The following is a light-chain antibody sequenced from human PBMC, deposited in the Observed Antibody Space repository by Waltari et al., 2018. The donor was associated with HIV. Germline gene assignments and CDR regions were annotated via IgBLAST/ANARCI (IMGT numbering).Light chain of an antibody. CDR3: QQYYSYST. V-gene: IGKV1-5*03. J-gene: IGKJ3*01. Sequence: DIPLTQSPSTVSASVGDRITITCRASQTVYNWLAWYQQRPGKAPKLLIYKASTLESGVPPRFSGSGSGKEFTLTINGLQSDDFATYYCQQYYSYSTFGPGTKVDIK. CDR1: QTVYNW. CDR2: KAS.